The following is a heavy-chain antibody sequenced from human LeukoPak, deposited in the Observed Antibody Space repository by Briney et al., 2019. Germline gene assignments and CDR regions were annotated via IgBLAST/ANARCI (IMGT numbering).Heavy chain of an antibody. CDR3: ARSSSYYYDSSGYSH. Sequence: PGGSLRLSCAASGFTFSSYGMHWVRQAPGKGLEWVAFIRYDGSNKYYADSVKGRFTISRDNSKNTLYLQMNSLRAEDTAVYYCARSSSYYYDSSGYSHWGQGTLVTVSS. V-gene: IGHV3-30*02. D-gene: IGHD3-22*01. J-gene: IGHJ4*02. CDR1: GFTFSSYG. CDR2: IRYDGSNK.